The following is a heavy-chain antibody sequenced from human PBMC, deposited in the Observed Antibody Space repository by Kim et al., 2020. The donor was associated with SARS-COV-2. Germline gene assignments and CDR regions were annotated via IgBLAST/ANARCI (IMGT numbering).Heavy chain of an antibody. CDR2: TYYSGST. Sequence: SETLSLTCTVSGDSISSTPYYWGWIRQPPGKGLDWIGSTYYSGSTFYNPSLKSRITISVDTSRNQFSLRLSSVTAADTAVYYCARHGGYSGQEGFAYWGQGTLVTVSS. D-gene: IGHD5-12*01. J-gene: IGHJ4*02. CDR3: ARHGGYSGQEGFAY. CDR1: GDSISSTPYY. V-gene: IGHV4-39*01.